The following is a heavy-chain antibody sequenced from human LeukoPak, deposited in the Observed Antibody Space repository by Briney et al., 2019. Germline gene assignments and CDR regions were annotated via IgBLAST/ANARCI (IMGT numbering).Heavy chain of an antibody. V-gene: IGHV1-18*01. J-gene: IGHJ4*02. CDR2: ISTYNGNT. D-gene: IGHD6-19*01. Sequence: ASVKVSCKTSGYSFTAYGINWVRQAPGQGLEWMGWISTYNGNTNYAQTLQGRVTMTTDTSTTTAYMELRSLRSDDTAVYYCARGSPVAVAPIDYWGQGTLVTVSS. CDR1: GYSFTAYG. CDR3: ARGSPVAVAPIDY.